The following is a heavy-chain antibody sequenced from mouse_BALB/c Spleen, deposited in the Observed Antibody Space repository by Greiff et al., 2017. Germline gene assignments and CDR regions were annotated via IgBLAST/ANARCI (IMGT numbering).Heavy chain of an antibody. CDR2: ISNGGGST. CDR1: GFTFSSYT. V-gene: IGHV5-12-2*01. Sequence: EVQRVESGGGLVQPGGSLKLSCAASGFTFSSYTMSWVRQTPEKRLEWVAYISNGGGSTYYPDTVKGRFTISRDNAKNTLYLQMSSLKSEDTAMYYCASITTAYYFDYWGQGTTLTVSS. J-gene: IGHJ2*01. D-gene: IGHD1-1*01. CDR3: ASITTAYYFDY.